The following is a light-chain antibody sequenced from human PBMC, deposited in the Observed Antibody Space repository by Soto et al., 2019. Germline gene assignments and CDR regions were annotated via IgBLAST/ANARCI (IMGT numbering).Light chain of an antibody. CDR2: AAS. Sequence: IQMTQSPSSLSASVGDRVTITCRASQGISSYLAWYQQKPGKAPKLLIYAASTLQSGVPSRFSGSGSGTDFTLTISCLQSGDFATYYCQQYYSYPPTFGGGTKVDIK. J-gene: IGKJ4*01. CDR1: QGISSY. V-gene: IGKV1-8*01. CDR3: QQYYSYPPT.